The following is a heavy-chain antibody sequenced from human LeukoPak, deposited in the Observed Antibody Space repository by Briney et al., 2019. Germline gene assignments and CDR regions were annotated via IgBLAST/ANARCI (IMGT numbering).Heavy chain of an antibody. J-gene: IGHJ5*02. Sequence: GGSLRLSCAASGFTFSSYSMNWVRQAPGKGLEWVSSISSSSSYTYYADSVKGRFTISRDNAKNSLYLQMNSLRAEDTAVYYCARRGKSGSYSSWGQGTLVTVSS. D-gene: IGHD1-26*01. V-gene: IGHV3-21*01. CDR1: GFTFSSYS. CDR3: ARRGKSGSYSS. CDR2: ISSSSSYT.